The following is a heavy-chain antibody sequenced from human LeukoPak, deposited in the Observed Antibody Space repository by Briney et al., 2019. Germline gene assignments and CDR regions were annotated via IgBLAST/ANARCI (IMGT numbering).Heavy chain of an antibody. CDR1: GFTFDDYA. J-gene: IGHJ4*02. V-gene: IGHV3-9*03. CDR2: ISWNSGSI. D-gene: IGHD3-22*01. CDR3: AKDTAPYYYDSSGTFDY. Sequence: PGGSLRLSCAASGFTFDDYAMHWVRQAPGKGLEWVSGISWNSGSIGYADSVKGRFTISRDNAKNSLYLQMSSLRAEDMALYYCAKDTAPYYYDSSGTFDYWGQGTLVTVSS.